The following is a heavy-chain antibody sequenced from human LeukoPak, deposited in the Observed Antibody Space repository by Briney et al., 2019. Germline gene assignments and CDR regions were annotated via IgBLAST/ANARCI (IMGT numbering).Heavy chain of an antibody. J-gene: IGHJ4*02. CDR1: GYTFTIYD. V-gene: IGHV1-8*01. D-gene: IGHD3-22*01. CDR3: ARGLGDYYDTSDYYYAVPAH. Sequence: ASVKVSCKSSGYTFTIYDITWVRQANGQGLEWMGWMNPNSGDTAYAQKFQGRVAMTRDTSISTAYMELSSLRSEDTAVYYCARGLGDYYDTSDYYYAVPAHWGQGTLVTVSS. CDR2: MNPNSGDT.